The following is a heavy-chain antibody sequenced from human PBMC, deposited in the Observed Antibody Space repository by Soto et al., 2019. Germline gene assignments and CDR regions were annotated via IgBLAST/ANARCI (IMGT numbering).Heavy chain of an antibody. Sequence: PSETLSLTCTVSGGSISSGGYYWSWIRQHPGKGLEWIGYIYYSGSTYYNPSLKSRVTISVDTSKNQFSLKLSSVTAADTAVYYCARTDRDIVATISQYYFDYWGQGTLVTVSS. CDR2: IYYSGST. J-gene: IGHJ4*02. CDR3: ARTDRDIVATISQYYFDY. V-gene: IGHV4-31*03. CDR1: GGSISSGGYY. D-gene: IGHD5-12*01.